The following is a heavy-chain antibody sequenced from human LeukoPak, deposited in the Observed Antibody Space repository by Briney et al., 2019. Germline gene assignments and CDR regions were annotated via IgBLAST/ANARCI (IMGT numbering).Heavy chain of an antibody. CDR1: GYSFTSYW. CDR3: ARHENHYDSSGYGYYYYYMDV. V-gene: IGHV5-51*01. D-gene: IGHD3-22*01. Sequence: GESLKISCTGSGYSFTSYWIGWARQMPGKGLEWMGIIYPGDSDTRYSPSFQGQVTISADKSISTAYLQWSSLKASDTAMYYCARHENHYDSSGYGYYYYYMDVWGKGTTVTVSS. CDR2: IYPGDSDT. J-gene: IGHJ6*03.